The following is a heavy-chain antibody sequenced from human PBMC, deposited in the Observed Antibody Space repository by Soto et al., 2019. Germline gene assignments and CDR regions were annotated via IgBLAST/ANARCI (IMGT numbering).Heavy chain of an antibody. CDR1: GFNFSNYA. Sequence: EVQLLESGGDFKQPGGSLRLSCEGSGFNFSNYALNWARQAPGKRLEWVSLISGNSGTTYYAASEKGRFTISIDNSKKTLYLLINSLRADDTSVYYCSKGRAITVFGVITPFDSWGQGTLVTVSS. D-gene: IGHD3-3*01. CDR2: ISGNSGTT. V-gene: IGHV3-23*01. J-gene: IGHJ4*02. CDR3: SKGRAITVFGVITPFDS.